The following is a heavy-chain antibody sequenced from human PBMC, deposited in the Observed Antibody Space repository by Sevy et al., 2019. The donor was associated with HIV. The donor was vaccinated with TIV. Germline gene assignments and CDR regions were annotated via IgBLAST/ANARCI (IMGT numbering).Heavy chain of an antibody. CDR2: IYYSGST. Sequence: SETLSLTCTVSGGSISSYYWSWIRQPPGKGLEWIGYIYYSGSTNYNPSLKSRVTISVDTSKNQFSLKLSSVTAADTAVYYCARAGDSSGYYLDAFDIRGQGTMVTVSS. V-gene: IGHV4-59*01. CDR3: ARAGDSSGYYLDAFDI. CDR1: GGSISSYY. J-gene: IGHJ3*02. D-gene: IGHD3-22*01.